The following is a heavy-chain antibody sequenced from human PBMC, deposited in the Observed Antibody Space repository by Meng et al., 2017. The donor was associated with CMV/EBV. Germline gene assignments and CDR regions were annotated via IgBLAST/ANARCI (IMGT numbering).Heavy chain of an antibody. CDR2: IYSGGST. CDR3: ARDLSIAARPL. D-gene: IGHD6-6*01. CDR1: GFTVSSNY. Sequence: GESPKISCAASGFTVSSNYMSWVRQAPGKGLEWVSVIYSGGSTYYADSVKGRFTISRDNSKNTLYLQMNSLRAEDTAVYYCARDLSIAARPLWGQGTLVTVSS. V-gene: IGHV3-66*02. J-gene: IGHJ4*02.